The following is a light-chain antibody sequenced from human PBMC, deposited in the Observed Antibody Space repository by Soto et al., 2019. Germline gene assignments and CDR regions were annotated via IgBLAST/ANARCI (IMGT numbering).Light chain of an antibody. Sequence: QSAPPQPPSASGTPGQRVTISCSGSSSNIGSHTVHWYQQLPGTAPKLVIYSNNQRPSGVPDRFSGSKSGTSASLAISGLQSEDEADYYCVAWDDSLNGYVVFGGGTKLTVL. J-gene: IGLJ2*01. CDR2: SNN. V-gene: IGLV1-44*01. CDR3: VAWDDSLNGYVV. CDR1: SSNIGSHT.